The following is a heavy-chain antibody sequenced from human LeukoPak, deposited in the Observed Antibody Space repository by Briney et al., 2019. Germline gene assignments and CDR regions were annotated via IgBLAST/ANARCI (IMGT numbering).Heavy chain of an antibody. V-gene: IGHV3-9*01. Sequence: PGGSLRLSCAASGFTFSSYAMSWVRQAPGKGLEWVSGISWNSGSIGYADSVKGRFTISRDNAKNSLYLQMNSLRAEDTALCYCAKEIDLYYDSSGLFDYWGQGTLVTVSS. CDR3: AKEIDLYYDSSGLFDY. D-gene: IGHD3-22*01. J-gene: IGHJ4*02. CDR2: ISWNSGSI. CDR1: GFTFSSYA.